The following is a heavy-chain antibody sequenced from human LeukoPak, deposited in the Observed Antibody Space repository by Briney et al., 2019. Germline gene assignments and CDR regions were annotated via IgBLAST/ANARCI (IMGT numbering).Heavy chain of an antibody. CDR2: IYSSGST. J-gene: IGHJ4*02. Sequence: KPSQTLSLTCTVSGGSIISGNYYWSWIRQPARKGPEWIRRIYSSGSTDYNPSLKSRVTILVDRSKNQFSLNLTSVTAADAAVYYCARVGSSWFFVDYWGQGTLVTVSS. D-gene: IGHD6-13*01. CDR3: ARVGSSWFFVDY. V-gene: IGHV4-61*02. CDR1: GGSIISGNYY.